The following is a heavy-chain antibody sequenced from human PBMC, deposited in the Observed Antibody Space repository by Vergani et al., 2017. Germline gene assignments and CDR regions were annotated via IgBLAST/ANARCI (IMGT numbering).Heavy chain of an antibody. J-gene: IGHJ4*02. V-gene: IGHV3-30-3*01. CDR1: GFNFSSYA. D-gene: IGHD2-2*01. Sequence: QVQLVESGGGVVQPGRSLRLSCAASGFNFSSYAMHWVRQAPGKGLEWVAVISYDGSNKYYADSVKGRFTISRDNSKNTLYLQMNSLSAEDTAVYYCARDWGPWDIVVVGNYWGQGTLVTVSS. CDR2: ISYDGSNK. CDR3: ARDWGPWDIVVVGNY.